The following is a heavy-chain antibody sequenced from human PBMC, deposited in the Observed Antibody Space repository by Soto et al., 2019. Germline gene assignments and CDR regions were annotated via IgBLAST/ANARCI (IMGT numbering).Heavy chain of an antibody. Sequence: ASVKVSCKASGYTFTSYDINWVRQATGQGLEWMGWMNPNSGNTGYAQKFQGRVTMTRNTSISTAYMELSSLRSEDTAVYYCARGRDIVVVPAAKNYYYYGMDVWGQGTTVTVSS. D-gene: IGHD2-2*01. CDR1: GYTFTSYD. J-gene: IGHJ6*02. V-gene: IGHV1-8*01. CDR3: ARGRDIVVVPAAKNYYYYGMDV. CDR2: MNPNSGNT.